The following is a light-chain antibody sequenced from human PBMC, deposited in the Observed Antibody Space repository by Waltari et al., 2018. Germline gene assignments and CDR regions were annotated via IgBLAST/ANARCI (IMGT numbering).Light chain of an antibody. J-gene: IGKJ3*01. CDR2: ATS. CDR1: QTISSY. CDR3: QQSYSSPPFT. V-gene: IGKV1-39*01. Sequence: DIQMTQSPSPLSASVGDRVTITCRANQTISSYFNWYQQQPGKAPRLLIYATSSLQSGVPSRFSGSRSGTDFTLTISSLHPEDFATYDCQQSYSSPPFTFGPGTKVDIK.